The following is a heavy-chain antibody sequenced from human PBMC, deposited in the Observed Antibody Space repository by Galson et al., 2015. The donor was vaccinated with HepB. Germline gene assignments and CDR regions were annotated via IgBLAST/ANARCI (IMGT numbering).Heavy chain of an antibody. J-gene: IGHJ3*02. CDR2: IYPGDSDT. V-gene: IGHV5-51*01. CDR1: GYSFTSYW. D-gene: IGHD3-16*02. CDR3: ARHEADYVWGSYRYTHAHGAFDI. Sequence: QSGAEVKKPGESLKISCKGSGYSFTSYWIGWVRQMPGKGLEWMGIIYPGDSDTRYSPAFQGQVTISADKSISTAYLQWSSLKASDTAMYYCARHEADYVWGSYRYTHAHGAFDIWGQGTMVTVSS.